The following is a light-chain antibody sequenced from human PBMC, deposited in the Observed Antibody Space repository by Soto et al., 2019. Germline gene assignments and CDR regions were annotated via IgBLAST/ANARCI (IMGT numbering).Light chain of an antibody. CDR3: QQYNNWPPRGT. CDR1: QSVRSN. J-gene: IGKJ1*01. Sequence: EIVMTQSPATLSVSPGERATLSCRASQSVRSNLAWYQQKPGQAPRLLIYGASTRATGIPARFSGSGSGTEFTLTISSLQSEDLAVYYCQQYNNWPPRGTFGQGTKVEIK. V-gene: IGKV3-15*01. CDR2: GAS.